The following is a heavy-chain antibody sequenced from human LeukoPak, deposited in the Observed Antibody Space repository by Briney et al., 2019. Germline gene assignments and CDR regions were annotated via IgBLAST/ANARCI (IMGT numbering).Heavy chain of an antibody. J-gene: IGHJ4*02. CDR2: IYGDGTT. CDR3: AKAVGSISWSFDY. D-gene: IGHD6-13*01. V-gene: IGHV3-23*03. CDR1: GFTFSSYA. Sequence: GGSLRLSCAASGFTFSSYAMSWVRQAPGKGLEWVSVIYGDGTTYYADSVKGRFTISRDNSNSTLYLQMDSLRGDDAAVYYCAKAVGSISWSFDYWGQGALVTVSS.